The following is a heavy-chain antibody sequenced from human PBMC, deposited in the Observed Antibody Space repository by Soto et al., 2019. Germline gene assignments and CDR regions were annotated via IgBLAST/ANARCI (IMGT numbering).Heavy chain of an antibody. V-gene: IGHV4-30-4*08. J-gene: IGHJ6*02. CDR2: IHFSGSV. Sequence: QVQLQQSGPGLVKPSQTLSLTCTVSGGSVSGDYYHWTWIRQSPGKGLEWIGYIHFSGSVLYNPSFKGWPTISVDKSKNHFALRLRSVTAADTAVYFCAREDDGGDRDYYGLDVWGQGTTVTVSS. CDR3: AREDDGGDRDYYGLDV. CDR1: GGSVSGDYYH. D-gene: IGHD2-21*02.